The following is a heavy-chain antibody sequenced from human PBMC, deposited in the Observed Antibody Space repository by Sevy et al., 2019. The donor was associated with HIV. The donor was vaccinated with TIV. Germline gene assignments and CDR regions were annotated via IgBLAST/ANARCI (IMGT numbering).Heavy chain of an antibody. J-gene: IGHJ3*02. CDR1: GDSVSTNSAD. D-gene: IGHD3-10*01. V-gene: IGHV6-1*01. Sequence: SQTLSLTCAISGDSVSTNSADWNWIRQSPSRGLEWLGRTYYRSKWFNDYAESVKSRTIINPDTSKNQFSLQLNSVTPEDTAVYYCARDRWMGSTQIGAFDIWGQGTMVTVSS. CDR2: TYYRSKWFN. CDR3: ARDRWMGSTQIGAFDI.